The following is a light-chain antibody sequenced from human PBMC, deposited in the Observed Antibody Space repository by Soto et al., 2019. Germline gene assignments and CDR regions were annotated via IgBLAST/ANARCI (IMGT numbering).Light chain of an antibody. CDR3: QVWDNSSDHRV. V-gene: IGLV3-21*04. Sequence: SYELTQPPSVSVAPGKTARITCGENNIGSKSVHWYQQKPGQAPVLVIYYDSDRPSGIPERFSGSNSGNTATLTISRVEAGDEADYYCQVWDNSSDHRVFGGGTKLTVL. CDR1: NIGSKS. CDR2: YDS. J-gene: IGLJ2*01.